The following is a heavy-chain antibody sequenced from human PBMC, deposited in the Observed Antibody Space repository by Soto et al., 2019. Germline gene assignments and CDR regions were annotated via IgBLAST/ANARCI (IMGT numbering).Heavy chain of an antibody. D-gene: IGHD6-19*01. Sequence: XSVKXSCKASGFTFTRYAMHWVRQAPGQRLEWMGXINAGXGNTKYSQKFXXRVTINPXXYKNQFSLQLNSVTPEDTAVYYCARGSYYSGWVWGQGTLVTVSS. CDR1: GFTFTRYA. CDR3: ARGSYYSGWV. J-gene: IGHJ4*02. V-gene: IGHV1-3*01. CDR2: INAGXGNT.